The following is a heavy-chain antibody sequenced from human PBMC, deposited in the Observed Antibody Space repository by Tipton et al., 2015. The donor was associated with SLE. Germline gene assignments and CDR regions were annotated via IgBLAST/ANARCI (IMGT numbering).Heavy chain of an antibody. D-gene: IGHD1-26*01. CDR2: IYYSGST. CDR1: GGSISSSSYY. Sequence: TLSLTCTVSGGSISSSSYYWGWIRQPPGKGLEWIGSIYYSGSTYYNPSLKSRVTISVDTSKNQFSLKLSSVTAADTAVYYCARVREASLWYWGQGTLVTVSS. V-gene: IGHV4-39*07. CDR3: ARVREASLWY. J-gene: IGHJ4*02.